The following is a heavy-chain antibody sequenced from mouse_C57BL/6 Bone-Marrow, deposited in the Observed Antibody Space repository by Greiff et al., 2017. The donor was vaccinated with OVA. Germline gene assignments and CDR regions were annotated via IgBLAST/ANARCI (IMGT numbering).Heavy chain of an antibody. Sequence: QVQLQQPGAELVKPGASVKLSCKASGYTFTSYWMHWVKQRPGQGLEWIGMIHPNSGSTHYNEKFKSKATLTVDKSSSTAYMQLSSLTSEDSAVYYCARKGSTVVATDGYFDVWGTGTTVTVSS. D-gene: IGHD1-1*01. CDR1: GYTFTSYW. V-gene: IGHV1-64*01. J-gene: IGHJ1*03. CDR3: ARKGSTVVATDGYFDV. CDR2: IHPNSGST.